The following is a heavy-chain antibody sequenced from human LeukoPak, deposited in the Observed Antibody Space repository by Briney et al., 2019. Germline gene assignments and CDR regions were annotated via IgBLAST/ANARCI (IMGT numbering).Heavy chain of an antibody. V-gene: IGHV4-30-4*01. CDR2: IYYSGST. CDR1: GGSISSGDYY. D-gene: IGHD3-10*01. J-gene: IGHJ6*02. CDR3: ARDKEVRGVYYYYGMDV. Sequence: SETLSLTCTVSGGSISSGDYYWSWIRQPPGKGLEWIGDIYYSGSTYYNPSLKSRVTISVDTSKNQFSLKLSSVTAADTAVYYCARDKEVRGVYYYYGMDVWGQGTTVTVSS.